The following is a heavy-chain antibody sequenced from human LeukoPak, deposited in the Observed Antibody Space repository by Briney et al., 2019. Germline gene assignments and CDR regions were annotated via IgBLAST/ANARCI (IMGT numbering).Heavy chain of an antibody. CDR3: TRGSLSGSSRDY. J-gene: IGHJ4*02. Sequence: ASVKVSCKASGYTFTGYDMNGVRQATGQGLEWMGWMNPYTGDTGYAQKFQGRVTMTRNTSIDTAYMELSGLRSEDTAVYYCTRGSLSGSSRDYWGQGTLVTVSS. V-gene: IGHV1-8*01. CDR1: GYTFTGYD. CDR2: MNPYTGDT. D-gene: IGHD1-26*01.